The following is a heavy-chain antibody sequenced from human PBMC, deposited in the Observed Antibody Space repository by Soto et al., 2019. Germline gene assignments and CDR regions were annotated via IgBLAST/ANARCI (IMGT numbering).Heavy chain of an antibody. D-gene: IGHD4-17*01. CDR1: GFTFSTYA. Sequence: PGGSLRLSCAASGFTFSTYAMSWVRQAPGKGLEWVSAIGDSGHTTYYADSVKGRFTISRDNAKNSLYLQMNSLRAEDTAVYYCARDTVVFDYWGQGTLVTVSS. CDR3: ARDTVVFDY. V-gene: IGHV3-23*01. CDR2: IGDSGHTT. J-gene: IGHJ4*02.